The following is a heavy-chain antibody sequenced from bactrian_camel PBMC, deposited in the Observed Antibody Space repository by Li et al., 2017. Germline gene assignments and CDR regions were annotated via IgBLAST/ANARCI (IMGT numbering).Heavy chain of an antibody. CDR3: AADVGSMSGNCRPNY. CDR2: IRRSGGET. CDR1: GHSRGSNC. Sequence: QVQLVESGGGSVQTGGSLRLSCVVSGHSRGSNCVGWYRLLPGRAPAEREGIAAIRRSGGETWYAGSVKGRFTISQDSARNTVYLQMNVLKPEDTAMYYCAADVGSMSGNCRPNYWGQGTQVIVSS. D-gene: IGHD6*01. J-gene: IGHJ4*01. V-gene: IGHV3-3*01.